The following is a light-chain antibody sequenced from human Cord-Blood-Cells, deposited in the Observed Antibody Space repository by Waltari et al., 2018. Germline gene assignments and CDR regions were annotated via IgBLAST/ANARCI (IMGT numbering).Light chain of an antibody. CDR3: QQYGSSPT. Sequence: EIVLTQSPGTLSLSPGERATLSCRASQSVSSSYLAWYQQKPGQAPRLLIYGASSRATGIPDRFSGSGSGTDFTLTISRLDPEDFAVDYCQQYGSSPTFGQGTKVEIK. CDR1: QSVSSSY. J-gene: IGKJ1*01. V-gene: IGKV3-20*01. CDR2: GAS.